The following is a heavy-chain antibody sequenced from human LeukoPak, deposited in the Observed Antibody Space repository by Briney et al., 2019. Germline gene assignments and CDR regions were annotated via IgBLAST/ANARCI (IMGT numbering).Heavy chain of an antibody. V-gene: IGHV1-69*01. D-gene: IGHD1-26*01. Sequence: ASVKVSCKASGGTFSSYAISWVRQAPGQGLEWMGGIIPIFGTANYAQKFQGRVTITADESTSTAYMELSSLRSEDTAVYYCAGDTGIVGATSHWGQGTLVTVSS. CDR2: IIPIFGTA. J-gene: IGHJ4*02. CDR1: GGTFSSYA. CDR3: AGDTGIVGATSH.